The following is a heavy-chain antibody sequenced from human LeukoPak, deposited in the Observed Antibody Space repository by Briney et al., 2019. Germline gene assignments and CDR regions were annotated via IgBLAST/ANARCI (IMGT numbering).Heavy chain of an antibody. CDR2: ISHTEGT. CDR3: ARIRCGHSGSVCYNH. Sequence: PSETLSLICGVFGVSINDYYWSWIRQSPGKGLEWIGEISHTEGTRYNPSLESRVTMSVGTSENQLSLKLIFVTAADTAVYYCARIRCGHSGSVCYNHWGLGTLVTVSS. D-gene: IGHD3-9*01. J-gene: IGHJ1*01. CDR1: GVSINDYY. V-gene: IGHV4-34*01.